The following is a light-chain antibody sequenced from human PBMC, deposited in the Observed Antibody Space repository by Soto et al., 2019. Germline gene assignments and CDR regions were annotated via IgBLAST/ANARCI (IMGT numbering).Light chain of an antibody. CDR3: QRYQNWPLIT. CDR2: SAS. CDR1: QSVSDN. V-gene: IGKV3-15*01. Sequence: EIVMTQSPATLSVSPGERATLSCRASQSVSDNLAWYQQKPGQAPRLLIYSASTRATGIPARFSGNGSGTEFTLTISSLQSEDFADYYCQRYQNWPLITFGQGTRLEIK. J-gene: IGKJ5*01.